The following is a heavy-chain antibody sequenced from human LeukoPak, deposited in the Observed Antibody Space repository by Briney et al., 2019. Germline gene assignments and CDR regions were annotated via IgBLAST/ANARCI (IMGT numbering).Heavy chain of an antibody. CDR2: ISGSGGST. V-gene: IGHV3-23*01. Sequence: GRSLRLTCAASGFTFSCYAMSWVRHAPGKGLEWVSAISGSGGSTYYADSVKGRFTISRDNSKNTLYLQMNSLRAEDTAVYYCIALGIVVVPAAISYWGQGTLVTVSS. CDR3: IALGIVVVPAAISY. CDR1: GFTFSCYA. J-gene: IGHJ4*02. D-gene: IGHD2-2*03.